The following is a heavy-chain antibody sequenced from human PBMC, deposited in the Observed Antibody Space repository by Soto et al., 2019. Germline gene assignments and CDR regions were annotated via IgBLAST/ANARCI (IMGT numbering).Heavy chain of an antibody. CDR1: GFTFSSRW. CDR3: ATHEGPAAAGLVLDF. V-gene: IGHV3-7*02. J-gene: IGHJ4*02. CDR2: IKQDENGK. D-gene: IGHD6-13*01. Sequence: EVQLVESGGGLVQPGGSLRLSCEASGFTFSSRWMTWVRQGPGKGLEWVANIKQDENGKDYVDSVKGRFTISRDNAKNSLYPQMNSLRAEDTAVYYCATHEGPAAAGLVLDFWGQGTLVTVSS.